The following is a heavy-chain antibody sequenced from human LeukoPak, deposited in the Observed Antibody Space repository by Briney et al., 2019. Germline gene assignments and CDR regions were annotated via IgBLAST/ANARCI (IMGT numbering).Heavy chain of an antibody. V-gene: IGHV1-2*02. CDR1: GYTFTGYY. CDR2: INPNSGAT. D-gene: IGHD3-10*01. Sequence: GASVKVPCKASGYTFTGYYMHWVRQAPGQGLEWMAWINPNSGATNSAQKFQGRVTVTRDTSISTVYMELNRLKSDDTAVYYCAREGNYYWLDKGGFDIWGQGTMVTVSS. CDR3: AREGNYYWLDKGGFDI. J-gene: IGHJ3*02.